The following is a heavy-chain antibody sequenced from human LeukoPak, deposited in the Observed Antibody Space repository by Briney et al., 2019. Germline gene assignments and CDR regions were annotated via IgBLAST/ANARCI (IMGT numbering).Heavy chain of an antibody. CDR3: AKGDYDSSGYPSPFDY. J-gene: IGHJ4*02. V-gene: IGHV3-7*03. Sequence: GGSLRLSCAASGFTFSSYWMSWVRQAPGKGLEWVANIKQDGSEKYYVDSVKGRFTISRDNSKNTLYLQMNSLRAEDTAVYYCAKGDYDSSGYPSPFDYWGQGTLVTVSS. D-gene: IGHD3-22*01. CDR2: IKQDGSEK. CDR1: GFTFSSYW.